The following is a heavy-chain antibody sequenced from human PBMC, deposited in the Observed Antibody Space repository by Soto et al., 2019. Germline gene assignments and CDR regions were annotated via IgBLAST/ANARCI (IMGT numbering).Heavy chain of an antibody. CDR1: GYTFSSYS. D-gene: IGHD6-13*01. Sequence: GGSLRLTCAASGYTFSSYSMNWVRQAPGKGLEGVSSISSSSSYIYYADSVKGRFTISRDNAKNSLYLQMNSLRAEDTAVYYCARYPTETIAAAGDSYYYGMDVWGQGTTVTVS. CDR3: ARYPTETIAAAGDSYYYGMDV. CDR2: ISSSSSYI. V-gene: IGHV3-21*01. J-gene: IGHJ6*02.